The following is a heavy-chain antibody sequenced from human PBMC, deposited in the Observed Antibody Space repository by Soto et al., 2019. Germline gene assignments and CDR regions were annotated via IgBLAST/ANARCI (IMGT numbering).Heavy chain of an antibody. J-gene: IGHJ6*02. D-gene: IGHD3-22*01. CDR1: GYTFTSHG. Sequence: GASVKVSCKASGYTFTSHGISWVRQAPGQGLEWMGWISAYNGNTNYAQKLQGRVTMTTDTSTSTAYMELRSLRSDDTAVYYCARDRGNYYDSSGYYEVYYYYYYGMHVWGQGTTVTVSS. CDR3: ARDRGNYYDSSGYYEVYYYYYYGMHV. V-gene: IGHV1-18*01. CDR2: ISAYNGNT.